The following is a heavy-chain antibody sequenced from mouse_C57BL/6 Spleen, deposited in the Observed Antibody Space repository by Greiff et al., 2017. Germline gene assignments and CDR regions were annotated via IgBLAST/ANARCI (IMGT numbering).Heavy chain of an antibody. Sequence: VQLQQSGAELVMPGASVKLSCKASGYTFTSYWMHWVKQRPGQGLEWIGEIDPSDSYTNYNQKFKGKSTLTVDTSSSTAYMQLSSLTSEDSAVSSCSRSAAYYNNYGYYFDYWGQGTTLTVSS. J-gene: IGHJ2*01. D-gene: IGHD2-5*01. CDR2: IDPSDSYT. V-gene: IGHV1-69*01. CDR1: GYTFTSYW. CDR3: SRSAAYYNNYGYYFDY.